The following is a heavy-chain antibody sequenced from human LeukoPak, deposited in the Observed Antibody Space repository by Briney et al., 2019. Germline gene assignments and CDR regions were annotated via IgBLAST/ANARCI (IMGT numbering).Heavy chain of an antibody. D-gene: IGHD2-2*01. V-gene: IGHV1-46*01. Sequence: ASVKVSCKASGYTFTSYYMHWVRQAPGQGLEWMGIINPSGGSTSYAQKFQGRVTMTRDTSTSTVYMELSSLRSEDTAVYYCARERYCSSTSCSNYYGMDVWGQGTTVTVSS. CDR2: INPSGGST. J-gene: IGHJ6*02. CDR3: ARERYCSSTSCSNYYGMDV. CDR1: GYTFTSYY.